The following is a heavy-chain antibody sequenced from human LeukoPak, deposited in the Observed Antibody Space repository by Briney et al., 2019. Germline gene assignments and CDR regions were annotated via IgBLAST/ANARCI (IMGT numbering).Heavy chain of an antibody. J-gene: IGHJ5*02. CDR2: IYSGGST. D-gene: IGHD2-15*01. CDR3: ARVIGYCSGGSCYSDTDWFDP. Sequence: GGSLRLSCAASGFTVSSNYMSWVRQAPGKGLEWVSVIYSGGSTYYADSVKGRFTISRDSSKNTLYLQMNSLRAEDTAVYYCARVIGYCSGGSCYSDTDWFDPWGQGTLVTVSS. CDR1: GFTVSSNY. V-gene: IGHV3-66*02.